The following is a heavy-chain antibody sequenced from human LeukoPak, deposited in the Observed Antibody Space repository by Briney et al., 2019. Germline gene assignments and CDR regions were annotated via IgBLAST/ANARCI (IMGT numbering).Heavy chain of an antibody. J-gene: IGHJ4*02. CDR2: IYYSGST. V-gene: IGHV4-39*01. CDR1: GGSISSSSYY. D-gene: IGHD3-22*01. Sequence: SETLSLTCTVSGGSISSSSYYWGWIRQPPGKGLEWIGSIYYSGSTYYNPSLKSRVTISVDTSKNQSSLKLSSVTAADTAVYYCARQTYYYDSSGYYFSEYYFDYWGQGTLVTVSS. CDR3: ARQTYYYDSSGYYFSEYYFDY.